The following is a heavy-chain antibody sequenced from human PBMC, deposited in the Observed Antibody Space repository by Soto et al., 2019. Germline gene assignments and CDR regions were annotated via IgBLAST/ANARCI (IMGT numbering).Heavy chain of an antibody. Sequence: ASVKVSCKASGYTFTSYGISWVRQAPGQGLEWMGWISAYNGNTDYAQKLQGRVTMTTDTSTSTAYMELRSLRSGDTAVYYCARDQGDFWSGFRHFDYWGQGTLVTVSS. CDR3: ARDQGDFWSGFRHFDY. CDR1: GYTFTSYG. J-gene: IGHJ4*02. D-gene: IGHD3-3*01. V-gene: IGHV1-18*01. CDR2: ISAYNGNT.